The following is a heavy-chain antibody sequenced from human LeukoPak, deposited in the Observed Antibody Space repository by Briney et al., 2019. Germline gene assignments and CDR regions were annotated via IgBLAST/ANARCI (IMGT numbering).Heavy chain of an antibody. CDR1: GGSISSGSYY. CDR3: ARADYGDYVLRFDP. V-gene: IGHV4-61*02. Sequence: SETLSLTCTVSGGSISSGSYYWSWIRQPAGKGLEWIGRIYTSGSTNYNPSLKSRVTISVDTSKNQFSLKLSSVTAADTAVYYCARADYGDYVLRFDPWGQGTLVTVSS. J-gene: IGHJ5*02. D-gene: IGHD4-17*01. CDR2: IYTSGST.